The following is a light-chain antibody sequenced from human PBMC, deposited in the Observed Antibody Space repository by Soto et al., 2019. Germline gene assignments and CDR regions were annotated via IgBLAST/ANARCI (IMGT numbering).Light chain of an antibody. J-gene: IGKJ5*01. CDR2: GAS. Sequence: EIVLTQSPGTLSVSPGDRVTLSCRASQSISINLAWYQHKPGQAPRLLIHGASTRATGIPARISGSGSGTEFTLIISSLQSEDSAVYYCQQYDNWPITFGQGTRLEIK. CDR1: QSISIN. V-gene: IGKV3D-15*01. CDR3: QQYDNWPIT.